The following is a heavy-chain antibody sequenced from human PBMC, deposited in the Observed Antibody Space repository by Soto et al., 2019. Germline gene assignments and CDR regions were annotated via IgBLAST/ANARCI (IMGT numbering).Heavy chain of an antibody. J-gene: IGHJ3*02. CDR3: AREKAGGIAVADDAFDI. CDR1: GGSISSYY. V-gene: IGHV4-59*01. Sequence: SETLSLTCTVSGGSISSYYWSWIRQPPGKGLEWIGYIYYSGSTNYNPSLKSRVTISVDTSKNQFSLKLSSVTAADTAVYYCAREKAGGIAVADDAFDIWGQGTMVTVSS. CDR2: IYYSGST. D-gene: IGHD6-19*01.